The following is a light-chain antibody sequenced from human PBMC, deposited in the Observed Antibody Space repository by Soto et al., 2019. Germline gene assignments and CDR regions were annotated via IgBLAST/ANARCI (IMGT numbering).Light chain of an antibody. CDR1: QSITTN. Sequence: EKVLTQSPVTLSVSLGERATLSWRASQSITTNLAWYQQKPGQAPRLLIFGASNRATGIPARFSGSGSGTEFSLTISSLPSEDSAIYYCPQYNASPPLTFGGGTTVEI. V-gene: IGKV3-15*01. CDR3: PQYNASPPLT. J-gene: IGKJ4*01. CDR2: GAS.